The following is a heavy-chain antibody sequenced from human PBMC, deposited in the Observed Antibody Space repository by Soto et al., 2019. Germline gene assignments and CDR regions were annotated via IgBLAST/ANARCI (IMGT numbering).Heavy chain of an antibody. V-gene: IGHV1-46*01. D-gene: IGHD6-6*01. Sequence: GASVKVSCRASGYTFTSYYMHWVRQAPGQGLEWMGIINPSGGSTSYAQKFQGRVTMTRDTSTSTVDMELSSLRSEDTAVYYCARRGGQYISSSGGYYCYGMDVWSQGTTVTVS. CDR1: GYTFTSYY. CDR2: INPSGGST. J-gene: IGHJ6*02. CDR3: ARRGGQYISSSGGYYCYGMDV.